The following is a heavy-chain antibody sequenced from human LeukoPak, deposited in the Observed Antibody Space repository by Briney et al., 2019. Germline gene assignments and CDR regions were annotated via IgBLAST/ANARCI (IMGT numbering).Heavy chain of an antibody. D-gene: IGHD3-22*01. Sequence: SETLSLTCIVSGGSITGYYWSWIRQPPGKGLEWIGYVYYSGTTNYNPSLKSRVTISVDTSENQFSLKLNSVTAADTAVYYCARVRALSYYDSSGDLYYFEYWGQGTLVTVSS. CDR3: ARVRALSYYDSSGDLYYFEY. CDR1: GGSITGYY. CDR2: VYYSGTT. J-gene: IGHJ4*02. V-gene: IGHV4-59*01.